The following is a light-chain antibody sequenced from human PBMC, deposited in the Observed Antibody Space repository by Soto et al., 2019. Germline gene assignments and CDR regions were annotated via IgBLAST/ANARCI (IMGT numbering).Light chain of an antibody. V-gene: IGKV1-12*01. CDR1: QDISSW. J-gene: IGKJ4*01. CDR3: QQSSDFPLT. CDR2: AAT. Sequence: DIQMTQSPSSVSASVGDRVTITCRASQDISSWLAWYQQKPGKAPKLLIYAATILQSGVPSRFSGSESGTDFSLTISSLQPEDFATYFCQQSSDFPLTFGGGTKVDIK.